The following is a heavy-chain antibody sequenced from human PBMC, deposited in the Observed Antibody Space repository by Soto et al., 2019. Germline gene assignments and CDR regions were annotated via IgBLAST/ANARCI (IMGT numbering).Heavy chain of an antibody. CDR2: IYYSGST. J-gene: IGHJ5*02. V-gene: IGHV4-30-4*01. CDR3: ARDTYYYDSSGYYSSYNWFDP. D-gene: IGHD3-22*01. Sequence: QVQLQESGPGLVKPSQTLSLTCTVSGGSISSGDYYWSWIRQPPGKGLEWIGYIYYSGSTYYNPSLKSRVTISVDTSKNKFSLKLSSVTAADTAVYYCARDTYYYDSSGYYSSYNWFDPWGQGTLVTVSS. CDR1: GGSISSGDYY.